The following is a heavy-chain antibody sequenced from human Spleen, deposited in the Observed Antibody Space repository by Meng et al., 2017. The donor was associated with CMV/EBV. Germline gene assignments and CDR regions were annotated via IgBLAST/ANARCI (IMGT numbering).Heavy chain of an antibody. V-gene: IGHV3-53*01. CDR3: SRGIGGAIYDLFDI. D-gene: IGHD1-26*01. Sequence: GESLKISCAASGFTFSSYSMNWVRQAPGKGLEWVSAIYGGGSTYYADSVKVRFTISRDNSKNTVYLQMNSVRAEDTAVYYCSRGIGGAIYDLFDIWGQGTMVTVSS. CDR2: IYGGGST. J-gene: IGHJ3*02. CDR1: GFTFSSYS.